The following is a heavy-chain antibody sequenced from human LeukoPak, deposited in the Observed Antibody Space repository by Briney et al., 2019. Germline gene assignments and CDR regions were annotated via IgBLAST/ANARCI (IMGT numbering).Heavy chain of an antibody. CDR2: FSISGTT. CDR1: GGSISSSY. CDR3: ARADSSSWYEDYYYYYMDV. V-gene: IGHV4-4*07. Sequence: SETLSLTCTVSGGSISSSYWSWIRQPAGKGLEWIGRFSISGTTNYNPSLRSRVSISVDKSKNQFSLNLSSVTAADTAVYYCARADSSSWYEDYYYYYMDVWGKGTTVTVSS. J-gene: IGHJ6*03. D-gene: IGHD6-13*01.